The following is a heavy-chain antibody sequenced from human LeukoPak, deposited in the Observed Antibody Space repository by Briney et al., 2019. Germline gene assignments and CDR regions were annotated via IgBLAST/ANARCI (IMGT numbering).Heavy chain of an antibody. CDR1: GLTFSSYG. Sequence: GGSLRLSCAAYGLTFSSYGIHWVRQAPGKGLEWLAFIGYDRYSKHYADSVKGRFTISGDNSKNTLYLQMNSLRTEDTAVYHCAKNRRASGDYAGAFDYWGQGTLVTVSS. D-gene: IGHD4-17*01. V-gene: IGHV3-30*02. CDR2: IGYDRYSK. CDR3: AKNRRASGDYAGAFDY. J-gene: IGHJ4*02.